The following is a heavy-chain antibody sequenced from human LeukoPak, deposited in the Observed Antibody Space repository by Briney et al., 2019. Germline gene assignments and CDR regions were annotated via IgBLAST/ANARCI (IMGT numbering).Heavy chain of an antibody. D-gene: IGHD2-21*02. CDR2: INHSGST. J-gene: IGHJ4*02. CDR1: GGSFSDYY. CDR3: AWGRLLNFFDL. Sequence: SETLSLTCAVYGGSFSDYYWSWIRQPPGKGLEWIGEINHSGSTNYNPSLRSRVTISIDTSKNHFSLRLNSVTAADTAVYYCAWGRLLNFFDLWGQGTLVTVSS. V-gene: IGHV4-34*01.